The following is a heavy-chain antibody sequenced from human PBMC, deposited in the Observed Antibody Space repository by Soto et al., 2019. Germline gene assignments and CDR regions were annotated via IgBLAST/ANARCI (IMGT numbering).Heavy chain of an antibody. V-gene: IGHV3-53*04. CDR1: GFTVRSNY. J-gene: IGHJ6*03. D-gene: IGHD6-19*01. Sequence: GGSMKIASAASGFTVRSNYMSWVRQAPGKGLEWVSVIYSGGSTYYADSVKGRFTISRHNSKNTLYLQMNSLRAEDTAVYYCARSSGYSSGWYSADYYYMDVWGKGTTVTVSS. CDR3: ARSSGYSSGWYSADYYYMDV. CDR2: IYSGGST.